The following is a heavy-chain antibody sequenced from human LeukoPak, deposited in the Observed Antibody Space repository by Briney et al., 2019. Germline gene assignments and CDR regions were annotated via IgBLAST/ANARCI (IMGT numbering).Heavy chain of an antibody. CDR3: ARSNSGGNPLVDAFDI. D-gene: IGHD4-23*01. CDR2: IIPLFGTA. J-gene: IGHJ3*02. V-gene: IGHV1-69*05. Sequence: SVKVSCKASGGTFSSYAISWVRQAPGQGLEWMGGIIPLFGTAHYAQKLQSRVTITTDESTSTAYMEMSSLRSEDTGVYYCARSNSGGNPLVDAFDIWGQGTMVTVSS. CDR1: GGTFSSYA.